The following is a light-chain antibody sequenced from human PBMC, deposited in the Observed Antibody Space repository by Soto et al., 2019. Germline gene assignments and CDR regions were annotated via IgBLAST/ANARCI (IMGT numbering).Light chain of an antibody. CDR2: AAS. CDR3: QQCNSTLLT. J-gene: IGKJ5*01. V-gene: IGKV1-39*01. CDR1: QSISSY. Sequence: DIQMTQSPSSLSASVGDRVTITCRASQSISSYLNWYQQKPGKAPKLLIYAASSLQSGVPSRFSGSGSGTDFTLTISSLQPEDFATYYCQQCNSTLLTFGQGTRLEIK.